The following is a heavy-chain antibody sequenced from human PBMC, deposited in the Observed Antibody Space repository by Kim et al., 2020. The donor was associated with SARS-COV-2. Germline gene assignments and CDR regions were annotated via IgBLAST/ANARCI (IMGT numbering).Heavy chain of an antibody. D-gene: IGHD3-10*01. CDR3: TTNYYYGSGSYYNADY. J-gene: IGHJ4*02. V-gene: IGHV3-15*01. Sequence: PVKGRFTISRDDSKNTLYLQMNSLKTEDTAVYYCTTNYYYGSGSYYNADYWGQGTLVTVSS.